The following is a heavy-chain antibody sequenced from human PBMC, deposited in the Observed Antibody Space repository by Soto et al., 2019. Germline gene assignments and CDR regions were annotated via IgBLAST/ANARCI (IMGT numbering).Heavy chain of an antibody. V-gene: IGHV4-4*07. J-gene: IGHJ3*02. CDR2: IYTSGST. Sequence: QVQLQESGPGLVKPSETLSLTCTVSGGSISSYYWSWIRQPAGKGLEWMWRIYTSGSTNYNPSLKSRVTMSVDTSKNQFSLKLSSVTAADTAVYYCARDELIAVAGEGCAFDIWGQGTMVTVSS. CDR1: GGSISSYY. D-gene: IGHD6-19*01. CDR3: ARDELIAVAGEGCAFDI.